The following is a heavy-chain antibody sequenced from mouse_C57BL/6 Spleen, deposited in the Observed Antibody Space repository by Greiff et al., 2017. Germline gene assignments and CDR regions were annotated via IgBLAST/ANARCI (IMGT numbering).Heavy chain of an antibody. D-gene: IGHD1-1*01. J-gene: IGHJ2*01. CDR3: ARHGDCYGSRGYFGY. CDR2: ISGGGGNT. V-gene: IGHV5-9*01. Sequence: EVQGVESGGGLVKPGGSLKLSCAASGFTFSSYTMSWVRQTPEKRLEWVATISGGGGNTYYPDSVKGRFTISRDNAKNALYLQMSILRSEDTALYYCARHGDCYGSRGYFGYWGQGTTLTVSS. CDR1: GFTFSSYT.